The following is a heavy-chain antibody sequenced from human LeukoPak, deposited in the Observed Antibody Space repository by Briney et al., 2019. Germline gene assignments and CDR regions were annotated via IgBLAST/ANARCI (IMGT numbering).Heavy chain of an antibody. CDR2: IYSGGST. CDR3: ARDLAAAGKFPSDAFDI. D-gene: IGHD6-13*01. CDR1: GFTVSSNY. V-gene: IGHV3-66*01. Sequence: PGGSLRLSCAASGFTVSSNYMSWVRQAPGKGLEWVSVIYSGGSTYYADSVKGRFTISRDNSKNTLYLQMNSLRAEDTAVYYCARDLAAAGKFPSDAFDIWGQGTMVTVSS. J-gene: IGHJ3*02.